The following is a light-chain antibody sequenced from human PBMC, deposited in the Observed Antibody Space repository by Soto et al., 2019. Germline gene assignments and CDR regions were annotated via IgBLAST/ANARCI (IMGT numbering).Light chain of an antibody. Sequence: DIQMTQSPSSLSASVGDRVTITCRASQTISSFLNWYQQKPGKAPKLLIYSASSLQSGVPSRFSGSGSSTDFTLNISSLQPEDFATYYCQQSYSAPPTCGQGTRLQVK. V-gene: IGKV1-39*01. J-gene: IGKJ5*01. CDR2: SAS. CDR1: QTISSF. CDR3: QQSYSAPPT.